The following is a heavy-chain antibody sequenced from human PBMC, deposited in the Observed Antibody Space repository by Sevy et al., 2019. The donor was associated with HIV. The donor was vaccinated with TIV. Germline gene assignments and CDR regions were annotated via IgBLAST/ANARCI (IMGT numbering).Heavy chain of an antibody. Sequence: GGSLRLSCAASGFTFAKYSMSWLRQAPGKGLEWVSTFSFGCGRINYADSVKGRFTISRDGSKNTLYLQMNSLRAEDTATYFCAREGCTQPHDYWGQRTLVTVSS. CDR1: GFTFAKYS. CDR3: AREGCTQPHDY. CDR2: FSFGCGRI. V-gene: IGHV3-23*01. J-gene: IGHJ4*02.